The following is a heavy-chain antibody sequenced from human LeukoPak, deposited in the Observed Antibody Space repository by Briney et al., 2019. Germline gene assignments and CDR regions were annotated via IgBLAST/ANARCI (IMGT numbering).Heavy chain of an antibody. CDR2: IYYSGST. J-gene: IGHJ5*02. V-gene: IGHV4-30-4*07. Sequence: SETLSLTCAVSGGSISSGGYSWSWIRQPPGKGLEWIGYIYYSGSTYYNPSLKSRVTISVDTSKNQFSLKLSSVTAADTAVYYCAREGYYYGSGSYRGGNWFDPWGQGTLVTVSS. CDR1: GGSISSGGYS. D-gene: IGHD3-10*01. CDR3: AREGYYYGSGSYRGGNWFDP.